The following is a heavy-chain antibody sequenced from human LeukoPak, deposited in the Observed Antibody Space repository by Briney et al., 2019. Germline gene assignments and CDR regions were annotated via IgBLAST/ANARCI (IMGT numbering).Heavy chain of an antibody. Sequence: GGSLRLSCEASGFTFSSHWMHWVRQALGKGLVWVSRINSDGSSTTYADSVKGRFTISRDNAKNTLYLQMNSLRAEDTAVYYCARVRTVAGSYYFDYWGQGTLVTVSS. CDR3: ARVRTVAGSYYFDY. CDR1: GFTFSSHW. D-gene: IGHD6-19*01. CDR2: INSDGSST. V-gene: IGHV3-74*03. J-gene: IGHJ4*02.